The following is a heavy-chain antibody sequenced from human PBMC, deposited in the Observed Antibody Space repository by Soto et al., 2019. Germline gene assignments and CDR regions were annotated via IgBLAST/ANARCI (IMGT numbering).Heavy chain of an antibody. J-gene: IGHJ4*02. D-gene: IGHD6-13*01. CDR1: QFSLITSGMC. V-gene: IGHV2-70*11. CDR3: LRILGAAGTEYFDY. Sequence: GSGPTLVNPTQPLTLTFPFYQFSLITSGMCVRWIRQPPGKALEWLARIDWDDDKYYSTSLKSRLTISKDTSKNQVVLTMTKMDPVDTATFYCLRILGAAGTEYFDYWGQGTLVTGSS. CDR2: IDWDDDK.